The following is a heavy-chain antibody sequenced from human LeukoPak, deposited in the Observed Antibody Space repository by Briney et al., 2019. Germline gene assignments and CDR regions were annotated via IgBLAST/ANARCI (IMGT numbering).Heavy chain of an antibody. J-gene: IGHJ4*02. CDR1: GGTFSSYA. V-gene: IGHV1-69*01. CDR3: AYRPGRNGDSDY. Sequence: SVKVSCKASGGTFSSYAISWVRQAPGQGLEWMGGIIPIFGTANYAQKFQGRVTITADESTSTAYMELSSLRSEDTAVYYCAYRPGRNGDSDYWGQGTLVTVSS. D-gene: IGHD4-17*01. CDR2: IIPIFGTA.